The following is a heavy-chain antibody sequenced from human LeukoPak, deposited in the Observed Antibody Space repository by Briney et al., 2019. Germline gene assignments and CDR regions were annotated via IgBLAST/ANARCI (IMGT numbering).Heavy chain of an antibody. J-gene: IGHJ4*02. CDR1: GFTFSSYG. CDR3: AKVNLRGYSYGYMDY. V-gene: IGHV3-30*18. Sequence: GGSLRLSCAASGFTFSSYGMHWVRQAPGKGLEWVAVISYDGSNKYYADSVKGRFTISRDNSKNTLYLQINSLRAEDTAVYYCAKVNLRGYSYGYMDYWGQGTLVTVSS. CDR2: ISYDGSNK. D-gene: IGHD5-18*01.